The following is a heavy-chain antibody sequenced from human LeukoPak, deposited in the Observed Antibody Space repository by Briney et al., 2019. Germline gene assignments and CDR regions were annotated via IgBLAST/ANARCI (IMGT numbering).Heavy chain of an antibody. CDR1: GYSISSGYY. J-gene: IGHJ4*02. V-gene: IGHV4-38-2*02. CDR3: ARHALGKGSGSYYTESFDY. D-gene: IGHD3-10*01. CDR2: IYYSGST. Sequence: SETLSLTCTVSGYSISSGYYWGWIRQPPGKGLEWIGSIYYSGSTYYNPSLKSRVTISVDTSKNQFSLKLSSVTAADTAVYYCARHALGKGSGSYYTESFDYWGQGTLVTVSS.